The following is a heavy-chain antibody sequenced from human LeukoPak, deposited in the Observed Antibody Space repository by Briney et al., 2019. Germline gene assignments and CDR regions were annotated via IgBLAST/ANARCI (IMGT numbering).Heavy chain of an antibody. CDR1: GGSISSYY. D-gene: IGHD3-9*01. CDR3: ARVIDYDILTGRTYYFDY. Sequence: SETLSLTCTVSGGSISSYYWSWIRQPPGKGLEWIGYIYYSRSTNYNPSLKSRVTISVDTSKNQFSLKLSSVTAADTAVYYCARVIDYDILTGRTYYFDYWGQGTLVTVSS. V-gene: IGHV4-59*01. J-gene: IGHJ4*02. CDR2: IYYSRST.